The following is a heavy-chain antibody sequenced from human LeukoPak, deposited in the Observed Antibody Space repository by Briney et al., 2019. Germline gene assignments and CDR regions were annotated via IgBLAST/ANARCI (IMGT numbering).Heavy chain of an antibody. V-gene: IGHV3-49*04. CDR2: IRSKVYGGTT. CDR3: TRDPYYFDSSGYYHHAFDT. Sequence: GGSLRLSCTGFGFTFRDYAVSWVRQAPGKGLECIGFIRSKVYGGTTEYAASVKGRFTISRDDSKSIAYLQMNSLKTEDTAVYYCTRDPYYFDSSGYYHHAFDTWGQGTMVAVSS. J-gene: IGHJ3*02. CDR1: GFTFRDYA. D-gene: IGHD3-22*01.